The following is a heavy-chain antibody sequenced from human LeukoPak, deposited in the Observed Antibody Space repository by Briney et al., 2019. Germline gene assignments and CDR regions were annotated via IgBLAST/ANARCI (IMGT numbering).Heavy chain of an antibody. CDR1: GFTFSNAW. CDR2: IKSEPDGGTT. Sequence: PGGSLRLSCAGSGFTFSNAWMSWVRQAPGKGLEWVGRIKSEPDGGTTDYAAPVKGKFTISRDDSKNTLYLQMNSLRAEDTALYYCTTDDRGYSYAPRYWGQGTLVAVSS. V-gene: IGHV3-15*01. J-gene: IGHJ4*02. D-gene: IGHD5-18*01. CDR3: TTDDRGYSYAPRY.